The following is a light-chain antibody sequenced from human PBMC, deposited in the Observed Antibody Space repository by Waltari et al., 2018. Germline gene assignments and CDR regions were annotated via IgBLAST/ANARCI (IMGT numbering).Light chain of an antibody. CDR3: QHGYGTPYS. Sequence: IQMTQYRSSLSASVGDRVTFTGQASQGITANLAWYQQKPGKVPKLLIYKASTLQIGVPSRFSGSGSGTDFTLTISSLQSEDFATYYCQHGYGTPYSFGQGTKVEIK. CDR2: KAS. CDR1: QGITAN. V-gene: IGKV1-16*01. J-gene: IGKJ2*03.